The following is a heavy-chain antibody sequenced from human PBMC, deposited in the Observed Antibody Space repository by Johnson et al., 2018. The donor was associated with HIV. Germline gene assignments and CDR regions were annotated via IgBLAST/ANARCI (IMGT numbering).Heavy chain of an antibody. CDR2: ISYDGINK. CDR3: ARGEGCSGCCTSAFDI. V-gene: IGHV3-30-3*01. D-gene: IGHD4/OR15-4a*01. Sequence: QVQLVESGGGVVQPGRSLRLSCAASGFTFTTYTIHWVRQPPGKGLEWVAVISYDGINKYYADSVKGRFTISRDNSKNTLYLQMNSLRAEDTAVYYCARGEGCSGCCTSAFDIWGQGTMVTVSS. J-gene: IGHJ3*02. CDR1: GFTFTTYT.